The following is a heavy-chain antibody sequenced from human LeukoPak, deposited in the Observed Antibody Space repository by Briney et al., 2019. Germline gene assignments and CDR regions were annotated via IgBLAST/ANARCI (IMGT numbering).Heavy chain of an antibody. D-gene: IGHD3-9*01. CDR3: ARSQYYDILTGYYANGDPLYFDY. Sequence: VASVTVSCKASGGTFSSYAISWVRQAPGQGLEWMGGIIPIFGTANYAQKFQGRVTITADESTSTAYMELSSLRSEDAAVYYCARSQYYDILTGYYANGDPLYFDYWGQGTLVTVSS. CDR1: GGTFSSYA. V-gene: IGHV1-69*13. CDR2: IIPIFGTA. J-gene: IGHJ4*02.